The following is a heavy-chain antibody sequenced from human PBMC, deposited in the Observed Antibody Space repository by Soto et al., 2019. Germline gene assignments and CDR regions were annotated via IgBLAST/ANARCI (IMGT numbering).Heavy chain of an antibody. CDR3: ARVYGDYALFDY. Sequence: SETLSLTCAVSSGSISSSNWWSWVRQPPGKGLEWIGEIYHSGSTNYNPSLKSRVTISVNKSKNQFSLKLSSVTAADTAVYYCARVYGDYALFDYWGQGTLVTVSS. CDR1: SGSISSSNW. J-gene: IGHJ4*02. CDR2: IYHSGST. D-gene: IGHD4-17*01. V-gene: IGHV4-4*02.